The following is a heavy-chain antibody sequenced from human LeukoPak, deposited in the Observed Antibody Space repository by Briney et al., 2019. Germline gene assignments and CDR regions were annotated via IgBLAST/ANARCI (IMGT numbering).Heavy chain of an antibody. CDR2: IYPGDSDT. V-gene: IGHV5-51*01. CDR3: ARLPYSSSWYGAYYYYYMDV. D-gene: IGHD6-13*01. Sequence: GESLKISCKGSGYSFTSYWIGWVRQMPGRGLEWMGNIYPGDSDTRYSPSFQGQVTISADKSISTAYLQWSSLKASDTAMYYCARLPYSSSWYGAYYYYYMDVWGKGTTVTVSS. J-gene: IGHJ6*03. CDR1: GYSFTSYW.